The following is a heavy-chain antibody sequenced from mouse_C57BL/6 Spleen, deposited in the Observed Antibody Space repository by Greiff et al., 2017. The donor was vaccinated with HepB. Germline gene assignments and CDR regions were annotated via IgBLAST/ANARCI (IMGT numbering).Heavy chain of an antibody. V-gene: IGHV1-82*01. D-gene: IGHD2-3*01. CDR2: IYPGDGDT. CDR1: GYAFSSSW. CDR3: ARYRYYRDSYSYATDH. J-gene: IGHJ4*01. Sequence: QVQLKESGPELVKPGASVKISCKASGYAFSSSWMNGVKQRPGKGLEWIGRIYPGDGDTNYNGKFKGKATLTADKSSSTAYMQLSSLTSEDSAVYFCARYRYYRDSYSYATDHWGEGTPATVSS.